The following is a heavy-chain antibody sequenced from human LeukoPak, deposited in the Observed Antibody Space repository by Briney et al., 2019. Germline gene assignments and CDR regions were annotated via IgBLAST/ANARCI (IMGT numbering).Heavy chain of an antibody. V-gene: IGHV4-39*07. CDR2: IYYSGST. J-gene: IGHJ5*02. D-gene: IGHD5-24*01. CDR3: ARESLTWLQSRTSWFDP. CDR1: GGSIDSSSHY. Sequence: SETLSLTCSVAGGSIDSSSHYWAWIRQPPGKGLEWIGTIYYSGSTYYNPSLKSRVTISVDSSKNQFSLRLSSVTAADTAVYYCARESLTWLQSRTSWFDPWGQGTLVTVSS.